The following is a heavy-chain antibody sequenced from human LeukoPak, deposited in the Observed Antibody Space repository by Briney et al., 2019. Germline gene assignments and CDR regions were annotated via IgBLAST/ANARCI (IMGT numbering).Heavy chain of an antibody. J-gene: IGHJ4*02. CDR2: IYYSGST. D-gene: IGHD3-10*01. V-gene: IGHV4-59*01. CDR1: GGSISSYY. Sequence: SETLSLTCTVSGGSISSYYWSWIRQPPGKGLEWIGYIYYSGSTNYNPSLKSRVTISVDTSKNQFSLKLSSVTAADTPVYYCSRGRGDPFGSGSQFDYWGQGTLVTVSP. CDR3: SRGRGDPFGSGSQFDY.